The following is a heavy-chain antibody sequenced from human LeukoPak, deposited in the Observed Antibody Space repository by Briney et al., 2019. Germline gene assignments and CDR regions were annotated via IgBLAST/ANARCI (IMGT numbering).Heavy chain of an antibody. Sequence: ASVKLSCKASGYTFTSYAMHWVRQAPGQRLEWMGWINAGNGNTKYSQKFQGRVTITRDTSASTAYMELSSLRSEDTAVYYCARVIYPSPPQYDFWSGTFDYWGQGTLVTVSS. CDR3: ARVIYPSPPQYDFWSGTFDY. CDR2: INAGNGNT. V-gene: IGHV1-3*01. CDR1: GYTFTSYA. D-gene: IGHD3-3*01. J-gene: IGHJ4*02.